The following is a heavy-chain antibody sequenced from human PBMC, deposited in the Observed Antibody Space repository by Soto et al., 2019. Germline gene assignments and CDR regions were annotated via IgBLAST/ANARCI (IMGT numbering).Heavy chain of an antibody. D-gene: IGHD5-12*01. CDR2: IIPILGIA. Sequence: QVQLVQSGAEVKKPGSSVKVSCKASGGTFSSYTISWVRQAPGQGLEWMGRIIPILGIANYAQKFQGRVTITADKSTSTAYMELSSLRSEDTAVYYCARTRGEYSGYDPYFDYWGQGTLVTVSS. J-gene: IGHJ4*02. CDR3: ARTRGEYSGYDPYFDY. CDR1: GGTFSSYT. V-gene: IGHV1-69*02.